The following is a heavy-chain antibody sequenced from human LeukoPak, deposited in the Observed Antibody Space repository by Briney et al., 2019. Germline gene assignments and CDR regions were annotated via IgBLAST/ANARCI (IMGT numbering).Heavy chain of an antibody. CDR1: GDSISNYY. CDR3: ARGYGSGSHYFDY. CDR2: IYYSGST. D-gene: IGHD3-10*01. J-gene: IGHJ4*02. V-gene: IGHV4-59*01. Sequence: SETLSLTCTVSGDSISNYYWSWIRQPPGKGLEWIGYIYYSGSTNYNPSLKSRVTISVDTSKNQFSLKLSSATAADTALYYCARGYGSGSHYFDYWGQGSLVTVSS.